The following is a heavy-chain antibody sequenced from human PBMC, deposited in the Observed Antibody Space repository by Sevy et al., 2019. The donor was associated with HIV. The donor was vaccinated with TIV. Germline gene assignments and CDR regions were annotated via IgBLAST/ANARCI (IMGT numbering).Heavy chain of an antibody. D-gene: IGHD2-2*01. Sequence: ASVKVSCKASGYTFTSYDINWVRQATGQGLEWMGWMNPNSGNTGYAQKFQDRVTMTRNTSISTAYMELSSLRSEDTAVYYCARTPAARGYNWFDPWGQGTLVTVSS. CDR1: GYTFTSYD. CDR2: MNPNSGNT. J-gene: IGHJ5*02. V-gene: IGHV1-8*01. CDR3: ARTPAARGYNWFDP.